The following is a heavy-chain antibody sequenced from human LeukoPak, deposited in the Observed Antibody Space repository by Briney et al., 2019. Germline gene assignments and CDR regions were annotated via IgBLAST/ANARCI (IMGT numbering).Heavy chain of an antibody. Sequence: GGSLRLSCAASGFTFSDYSMTWVRQAPGKGLEWISYIGIDSGNTNYADSVKGRLTISGDKAKNSLYLQMNSLRVEDTAVYYCARDYKYAFDNWGQGTLVTVSS. CDR2: IGIDSGNT. CDR1: GFTFSDYS. J-gene: IGHJ4*02. CDR3: ARDYKYAFDN. D-gene: IGHD5-24*01. V-gene: IGHV3-48*01.